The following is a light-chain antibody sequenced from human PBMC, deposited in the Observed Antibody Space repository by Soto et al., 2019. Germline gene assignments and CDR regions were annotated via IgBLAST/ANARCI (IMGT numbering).Light chain of an antibody. CDR3: QQYGSSPWT. J-gene: IGKJ1*01. Sequence: EIVLTQSPGTLSLSPGERATLSCRASQSVSSSYLAWYQQKPGQAPRLLIYGASSRATGIPDRFSGSGAGTDFTITISRLEPEYFAVYYCQQYGSSPWTFGHGTKVEIK. CDR2: GAS. V-gene: IGKV3-20*01. CDR1: QSVSSSY.